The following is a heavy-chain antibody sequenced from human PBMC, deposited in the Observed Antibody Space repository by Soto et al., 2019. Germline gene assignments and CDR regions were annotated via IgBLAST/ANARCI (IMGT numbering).Heavy chain of an antibody. Sequence: SVTLAHTCTVSGGSISSYYLSWIRQPPGKGLEWIVYVYYSGITNDNPSLKSRVTISVDTSKNQFSLKLSSGTAADRAVYYCARARITGTPHHPYWFDPWGQGTLVTVSS. J-gene: IGHJ5*02. D-gene: IGHD1-7*01. CDR2: VYYSGIT. V-gene: IGHV4-59*01. CDR1: GGSISSYY. CDR3: ARARITGTPHHPYWFDP.